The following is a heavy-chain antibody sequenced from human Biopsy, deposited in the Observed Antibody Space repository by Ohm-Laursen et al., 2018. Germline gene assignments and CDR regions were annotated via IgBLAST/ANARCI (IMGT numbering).Heavy chain of an antibody. J-gene: IGHJ4*02. CDR3: ARGSGSGFYFDQ. D-gene: IGHD2-15*01. V-gene: IGHV3-66*01. CDR2: IYAGATT. Sequence: SLRLSCAASGFSVSSYDMSWVRLAPGKGLEWVSVIYAGATTYYPDSVKGRFTISRDNSRNTVYLQMDSLRGEDTAVYFCARGSGSGFYFDQWGQGTLVTVSS. CDR1: GFSVSSYD.